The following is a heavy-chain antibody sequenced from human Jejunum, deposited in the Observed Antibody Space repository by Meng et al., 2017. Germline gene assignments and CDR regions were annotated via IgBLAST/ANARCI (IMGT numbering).Heavy chain of an antibody. CDR3: ANRAWLES. CDR1: GFTFSNQS. CDR2: ILDRDGIT. V-gene: IGHV3-23*04. J-gene: IGHJ5*01. Sequence: EGQLVGFGGGLVQPGGSLRLSCAASGFTFSNQSMSWVRQAPGKGLEWVSVILDRDGITSYADSVKGRFTISRDNSKNTLYLQMSSLRVDDTAVYHCANRAWLESWGQGTLVTVSS. D-gene: IGHD3-10*01.